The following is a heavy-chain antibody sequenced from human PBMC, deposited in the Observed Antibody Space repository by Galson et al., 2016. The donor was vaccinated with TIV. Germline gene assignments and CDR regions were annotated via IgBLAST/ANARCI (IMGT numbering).Heavy chain of an antibody. J-gene: IGHJ4*02. Sequence: SLRLSCAASGFTFRAYSMNWVRQAPGKGLEWISSMNRDGTFTSYADSVKGRFTISRDNSKNALYVQINNLRAEDTAVYYCASRGIAVIPAAIVFDYWGQGTLVTVSS. CDR2: MNRDGTFT. CDR1: GFTFRAYS. V-gene: IGHV3-21*04. CDR3: ASRGIAVIPAAIVFDY. D-gene: IGHD2-2*01.